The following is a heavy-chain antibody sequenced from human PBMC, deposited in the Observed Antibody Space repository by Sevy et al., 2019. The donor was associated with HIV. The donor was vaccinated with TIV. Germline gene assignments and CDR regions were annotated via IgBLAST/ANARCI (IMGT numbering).Heavy chain of an antibody. D-gene: IGHD3-3*01. CDR1: GFTFSSYG. CDR2: ISYDGSNK. CDR3: AKGITIFGVVNGYYYGMDV. V-gene: IGHV3-30*18. Sequence: GGSLRLSCAASGFTFSSYGMHWVRQAPGKGLEWVAVISYDGSNKYYADSVKGRFTISRDNSKNTLYLQMNSLRAEDTAVYYCAKGITIFGVVNGYYYGMDVWGQGTTVTVSS. J-gene: IGHJ6*02.